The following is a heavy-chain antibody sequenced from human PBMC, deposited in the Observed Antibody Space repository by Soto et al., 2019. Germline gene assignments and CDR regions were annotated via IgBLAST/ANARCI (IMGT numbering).Heavy chain of an antibody. CDR2: IHGGGGAT. D-gene: IGHD1-1*01. V-gene: IGHV3-23*01. CDR3: AKFEGHPLEYWYLDF. J-gene: IGHJ2*01. CDR1: GFTFSAYA. Sequence: EVQLLESGGGLVQPGGSLRLSCAASGFTFSAYAMGWVRQAPGKGLEWVSTIHGGGGATHYADSVKGRFTISRDDSKNRLSAQKDSLRAEDTAVYYCAKFEGHPLEYWYLDFWGRGNLVTVSS.